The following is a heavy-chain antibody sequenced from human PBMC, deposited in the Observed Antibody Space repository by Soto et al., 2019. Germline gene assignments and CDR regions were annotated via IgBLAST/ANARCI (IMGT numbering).Heavy chain of an antibody. CDR3: ARDRLWFGRATEDY. J-gene: IGHJ4*01. CDR2: ISDTGHT. Sequence: EVQLLESGGGLVQPGGSLRLSCAASGFLFMSFAMSWVRQAPGKGLEWFSGISDTGHTYYADSVMGRFTISRDNSENTLYLQMTTLRAEDTATNYCARDRLWFGRATEDYWGHGIRVTVSS. D-gene: IGHD3-10*01. CDR1: GFLFMSFA. V-gene: IGHV3-23*01.